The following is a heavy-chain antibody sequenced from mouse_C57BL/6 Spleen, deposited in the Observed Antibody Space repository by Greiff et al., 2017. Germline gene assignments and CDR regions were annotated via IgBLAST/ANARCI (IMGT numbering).Heavy chain of an antibody. CDR2: IYPRDGST. CDR3: ARWGYDYGFAY. Sequence: QVQLQQSGPELVKPGASVKLSCKASGYTFTSYDINWVKQRPGQGLEWIGWIYPRDGSTKYNEKFKGKATLTVDTSSSTAYMELHSLTSEDSAVYFCARWGYDYGFAYGGQGTLVTVSA. V-gene: IGHV1-85*01. CDR1: GYTFTSYD. D-gene: IGHD2-4*01. J-gene: IGHJ3*01.